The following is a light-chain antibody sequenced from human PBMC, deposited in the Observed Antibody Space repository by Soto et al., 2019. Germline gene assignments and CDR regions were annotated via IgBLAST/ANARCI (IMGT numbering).Light chain of an antibody. CDR3: QQYNSYFQT. V-gene: IGKV1-5*03. J-gene: IGKJ1*01. Sequence: DIQMTQSPSTLSASVGDRVAITCRASDNIVHWVAWYQQKPGKAPKLLIYKAANLADEVPSRFAGSGSGTDFTLTITRLQPDDVATYYCQQYNSYFQTFGQGTKVDIK. CDR1: DNIVHW. CDR2: KAA.